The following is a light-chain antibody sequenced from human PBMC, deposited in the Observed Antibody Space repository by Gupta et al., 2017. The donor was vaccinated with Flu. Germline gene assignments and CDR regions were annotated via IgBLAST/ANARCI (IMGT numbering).Light chain of an antibody. CDR3: GTWDSSLSAWV. CDR2: ENN. J-gene: IGLJ3*02. V-gene: IGLV1-51*02. CDR1: SSNIQNNY. Sequence: KVTISCSGGSSNIQNNYVSWYQQRPGTAPELLIYENNKRPSGIPDRFSGSKSDTSATLGITGLQTGDEADYYCGTWDSSLSAWVFGGGTKLTVL.